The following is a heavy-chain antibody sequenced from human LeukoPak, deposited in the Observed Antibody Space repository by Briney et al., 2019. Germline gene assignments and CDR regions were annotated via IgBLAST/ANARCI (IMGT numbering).Heavy chain of an antibody. D-gene: IGHD2-2*01. CDR2: INSDGSST. CDR1: GFTFSSYW. CDR3: ARGDIVVVPAAIATSDYYGMDV. V-gene: IGHV3-74*01. J-gene: IGHJ6*02. Sequence: PGGSLRLSRAASGFTFSSYWMHWVRQAPGKGLVWVSRINSDGSSTSYADSVKGRFTISRDNAKNTLYLQMNSLRAEDTAVYYCARGDIVVVPAAIATSDYYGMDVWGQGTTVTVSS.